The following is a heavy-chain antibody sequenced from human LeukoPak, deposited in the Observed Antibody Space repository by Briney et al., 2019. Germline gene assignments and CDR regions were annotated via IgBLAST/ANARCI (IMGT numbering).Heavy chain of an antibody. CDR1: GYSFTSYW. D-gene: IGHD4-23*01. Sequence: GASLKISCKGSGYSFTSYWIGWVRQLPGKGLEWMGIIYPGDSDTRYSPSFQGQVTISADKSISTAYLQWSSLKASDTAMYYCARNYGGNSDAFDIWGQGTMVTVSS. CDR2: IYPGDSDT. CDR3: ARNYGGNSDAFDI. J-gene: IGHJ3*02. V-gene: IGHV5-51*01.